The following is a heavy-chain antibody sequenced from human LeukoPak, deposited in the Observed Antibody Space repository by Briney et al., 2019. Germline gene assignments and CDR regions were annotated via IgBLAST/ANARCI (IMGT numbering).Heavy chain of an antibody. CDR3: RGGGYYYYYYYMDV. Sequence: PGGSLRLSCAATGFTFSSYGMSWVRQAPGKGLEWVSAISGSGGSTYYADSVKGRFTISRDNSKNTLYLQMNSLRAEDTAVYYCRGGGYYYYYYYMDVWGKGTTVTISS. CDR2: ISGSGGST. D-gene: IGHD2-15*01. J-gene: IGHJ6*03. V-gene: IGHV3-23*01. CDR1: GFTFSSYG.